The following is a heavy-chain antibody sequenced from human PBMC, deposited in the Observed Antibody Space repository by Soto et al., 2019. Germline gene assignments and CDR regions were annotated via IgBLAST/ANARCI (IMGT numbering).Heavy chain of an antibody. V-gene: IGHV1-69*06. CDR2: TIPIFGTT. Sequence: AAVKVSCKASGGTFSSYAISWVRQAPGQGLEWMGGTIPIFGTTNYAQKFQGRVTITADKSTSTAYMELSSLRSEDTAVYYCARGGYDILTGYLDYYYYYGMDVWGQGTTVTVSS. CDR3: ARGGYDILTGYLDYYYYYGMDV. CDR1: GGTFSSYA. D-gene: IGHD3-9*01. J-gene: IGHJ6*02.